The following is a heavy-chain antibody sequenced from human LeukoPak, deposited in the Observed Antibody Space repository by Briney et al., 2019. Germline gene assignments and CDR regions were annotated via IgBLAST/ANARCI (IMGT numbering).Heavy chain of an antibody. CDR2: ISRNSRHV. D-gene: IGHD1-1*01. Sequence: GGSLRLSCAASGFTFSDYSMNWVRQAPGKGLEWVSSISRNSRHVYYGGSVWGRFTISRDDARNSLFLEMNSLRAEDMAVYYCVRDLMAMTGTTACLHHWGQGTRVTVSS. V-gene: IGHV3-21*01. J-gene: IGHJ1*01. CDR1: GFTFSDYS. CDR3: VRDLMAMTGTTACLHH.